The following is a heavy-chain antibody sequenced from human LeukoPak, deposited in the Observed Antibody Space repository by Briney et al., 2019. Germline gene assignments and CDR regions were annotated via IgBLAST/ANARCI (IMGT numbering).Heavy chain of an antibody. CDR1: GGSFSGYY. J-gene: IGHJ4*02. CDR3: ARGVGWVSNGY. V-gene: IGHV4-34*01. D-gene: IGHD1-1*01. CDR2: INHSGST. Sequence: SETLSLTCAVYGGSFSGYYWSWIRQPPGKGLEWIGEINHSGSTNYNPSLKSRVTISVDTSKNQFSLKLSSVTAADTAVYYCARGVGWVSNGYWGQGTLVTVSS.